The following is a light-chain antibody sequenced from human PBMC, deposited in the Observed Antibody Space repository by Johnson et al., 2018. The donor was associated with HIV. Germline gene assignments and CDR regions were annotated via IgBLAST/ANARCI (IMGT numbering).Light chain of an antibody. CDR3: GAWDSSLSAYV. Sequence: HSVLTQPPSVSAAPGEKVNISCSGSSSNIENDYVSWYQQLPGTAPKLLIYDNNKRPSGIPDRFSGSKSGTSATLGITGLETGDEGDYFCGAWDSSLSAYVFGTGTKVTVL. CDR2: DNN. CDR1: SSNIENDY. V-gene: IGLV1-51*01. J-gene: IGLJ1*01.